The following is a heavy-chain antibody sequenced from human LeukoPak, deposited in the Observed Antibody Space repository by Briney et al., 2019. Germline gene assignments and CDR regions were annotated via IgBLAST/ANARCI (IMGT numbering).Heavy chain of an antibody. CDR3: ATDPTMIPEDY. CDR2: VDPEDGET. D-gene: IGHD3-22*01. J-gene: IGHJ4*02. CDR1: GYTFTDYY. Sequence: ASVKVSCKVSGYTFTDYYMHWVQQAPGKGLEWMGLVDPEDGETIYAEKFQGRVTIIADTSTDTAYMELSSLRSEDTAVYYCATDPTMIPEDYWGQGTLVTVSS. V-gene: IGHV1-69-2*01.